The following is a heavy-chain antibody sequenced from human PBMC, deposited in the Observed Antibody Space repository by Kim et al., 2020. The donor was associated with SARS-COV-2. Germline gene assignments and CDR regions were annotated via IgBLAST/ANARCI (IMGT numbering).Heavy chain of an antibody. D-gene: IGHD2-21*01. CDR3: VREGDDPVPGTTWFDP. V-gene: IGHV3-23*01. J-gene: IGHJ5*02. CDR2: VSGNGFTT. Sequence: GGSLRLSCAASGFSFSNHAMSWVRQAPGKGLEWVAVVSGNGFTTYYAESVKGRFTVSRDNSKNALYLQMNNMRVEDTALYFCVREGDDPVPGTTWFDPWGQGTQVTVSS. CDR1: GFSFSNHA.